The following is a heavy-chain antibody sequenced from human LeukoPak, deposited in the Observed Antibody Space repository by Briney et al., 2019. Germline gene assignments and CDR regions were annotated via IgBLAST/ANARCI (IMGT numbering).Heavy chain of an antibody. Sequence: ASVKVSCKASGYSFTGYYMHWVRQAPGQGLEWMGRINPKRGGTNYAQKFQGRVTLTRDTSISTAHMELSRLTSDDTAVYYCARGSPKRAVAGTFDYWGQGTLVTVSS. D-gene: IGHD6-19*01. CDR2: INPKRGGT. V-gene: IGHV1-2*06. CDR1: GYSFTGYY. CDR3: ARGSPKRAVAGTFDY. J-gene: IGHJ4*02.